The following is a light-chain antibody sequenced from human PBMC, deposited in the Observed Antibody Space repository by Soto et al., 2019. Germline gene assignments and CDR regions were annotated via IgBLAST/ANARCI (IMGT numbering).Light chain of an antibody. Sequence: EIVLTQSPGTLSLSPGERATLSCRASQSVSSSYLAWYQQKPGQAPRLLIYGASSRATGIPDRFSGSGSGTDFTLTICRLQPEDFAVYYCQQNGSSPFTFGPGTKVDIK. CDR1: QSVSSSY. CDR2: GAS. J-gene: IGKJ3*01. CDR3: QQNGSSPFT. V-gene: IGKV3-20*01.